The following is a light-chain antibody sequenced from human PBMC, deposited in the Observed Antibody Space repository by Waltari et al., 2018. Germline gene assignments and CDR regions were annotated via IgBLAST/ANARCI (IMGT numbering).Light chain of an antibody. V-gene: IGLV1-47*01. CDR2: RNV. J-gene: IGLJ3*02. CDR3: ASWEDSLTCVL. Sequence: QSVLTQPPSVSGTPGQSVTIFCSGSNSNIGNNYVYWYQQFPGTAPQLLIERNVQRPSGVPDRFSGSRSGSSASLAVSGLRSEDEASYFGASWEDSLTCVLFGGGTKLTV. CDR1: NSNIGNNY.